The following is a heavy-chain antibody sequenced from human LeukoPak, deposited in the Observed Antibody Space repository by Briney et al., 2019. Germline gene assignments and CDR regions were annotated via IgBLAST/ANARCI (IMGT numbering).Heavy chain of an antibody. CDR1: GGSFGGYY. V-gene: IGHV4-34*01. J-gene: IGHJ6*03. CDR3: ARGWDCSSTGCYPYYYYYYMDV. D-gene: IGHD2-2*01. Sequence: SETLSLTCAVYGGSFGGYYWSWIRQPPGKGLEWIGEINHSGSTNYNPSLKSRVTISVDTSKNQFSLKLSSVTAADTAVYYCARGWDCSSTGCYPYYYYYYMDVWGKGTTVTVSS. CDR2: INHSGST.